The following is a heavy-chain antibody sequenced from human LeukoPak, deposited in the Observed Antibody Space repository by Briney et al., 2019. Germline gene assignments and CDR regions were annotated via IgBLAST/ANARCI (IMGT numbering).Heavy chain of an antibody. D-gene: IGHD5-18*01. V-gene: IGHV4-34*01. Sequence: PSETLTLTCAVYGGSFSDYYWGWIRQPPGKGLEWIGEVNASGSTNYCPSRERRVTIIVGQCKNQFSLKHSHVAGADTAVEFCVRVGYSYVINDWSRTGLGAGPTKYYYYMDVWDKGATVTVSS. CDR3: VRVGYSYVINDWSRTGLGAGPTKYYYYMDV. CDR1: GGSFSDYY. CDR2: VNASGST. J-gene: IGHJ6*03.